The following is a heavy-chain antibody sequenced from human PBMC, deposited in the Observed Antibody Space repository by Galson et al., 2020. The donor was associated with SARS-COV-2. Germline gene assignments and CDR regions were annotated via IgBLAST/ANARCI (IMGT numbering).Heavy chain of an antibody. CDR2: IIPIFGTA. CDR3: ASVWHPAVVPAAIDSHWFDP. Sequence: SVKVSCKASGGTFSSYAISWVRQAPGQGLEWMGGIIPIFGTANYAQKFQGRVTITADESTSTAYMELSSLRSEDTAVYYCASVWHPAVVPAAIDSHWFDPWGQGTLVTVSS. J-gene: IGHJ5*02. V-gene: IGHV1-69*13. D-gene: IGHD2-2*01. CDR1: GGTFSSYA.